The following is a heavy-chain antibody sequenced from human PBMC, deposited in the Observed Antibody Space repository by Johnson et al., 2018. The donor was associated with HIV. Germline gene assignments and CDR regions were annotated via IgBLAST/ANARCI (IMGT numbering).Heavy chain of an antibody. Sequence: VQLVESGGGLVQPGGSLRLSCEASGFTVSSNYMNWVRQAPGKGLEWVSVIYSGGSTYYADSVKGRFTISRDNSKNTLHLQMNSLRAEDTALYYCARDRRNYYDSSGYPDYDAFDIWGQGTMVTVSS. D-gene: IGHD3-22*01. J-gene: IGHJ3*02. CDR1: GFTVSSNY. V-gene: IGHV3-66*01. CDR2: IYSGGST. CDR3: ARDRRNYYDSSGYPDYDAFDI.